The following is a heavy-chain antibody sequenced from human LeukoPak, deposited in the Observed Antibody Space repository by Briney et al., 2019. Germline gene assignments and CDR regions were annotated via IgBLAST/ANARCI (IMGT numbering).Heavy chain of an antibody. CDR2: ISYDGSNK. J-gene: IGHJ4*02. CDR3: ATDSSPDY. V-gene: IGHV3-30*04. CDR1: GFTFSSYT. D-gene: IGHD6-13*01. Sequence: GGSLRLSCAASGFTFSSYTMHWVRQAPGKGLEWVALISYDGSNKYYADSVKGRFTISRDNSRNTLYLQMNSLRAEDTALYYCATDSSPDYWGQGTQVTVSS.